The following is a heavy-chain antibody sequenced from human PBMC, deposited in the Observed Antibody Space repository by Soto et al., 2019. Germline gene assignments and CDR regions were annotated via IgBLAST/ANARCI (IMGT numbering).Heavy chain of an antibody. CDR3: ASYGSGSFAFWF. Sequence: GGSLRLSCAASGFTFSSYTMNWVRQAPGKGLEWVSSISSSSSYIYYADSVKGRFTISRDNAKNSLYLQMNSLEVGDTGVYYCASYGSGSFAFWFWGQGT. V-gene: IGHV3-21*01. J-gene: IGHJ4*02. D-gene: IGHD3-10*01. CDR1: GFTFSSYT. CDR2: ISSSSSYI.